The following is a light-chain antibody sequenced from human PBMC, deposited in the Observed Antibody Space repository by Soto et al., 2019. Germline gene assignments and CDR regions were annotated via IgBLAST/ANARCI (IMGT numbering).Light chain of an antibody. CDR3: EPYARSLGACV. CDR2: GNS. Sequence: QSVLTQPPSVSGAPGQRVTISCTGTNSNIGSDYGVHWYQQFPGTAPKLLIYGNSNRPSGVPDRFSGSKSGTSDSLAITGLEAEYEADYYHEPYARSLGACVLGTGTKLTV. J-gene: IGLJ1*01. V-gene: IGLV1-40*01. CDR1: NSNIGSDYG.